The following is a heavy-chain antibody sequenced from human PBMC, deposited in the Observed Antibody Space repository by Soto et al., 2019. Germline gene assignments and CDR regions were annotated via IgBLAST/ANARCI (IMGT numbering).Heavy chain of an antibody. V-gene: IGHV4-31*02. CDR2: IYYSGST. Sequence: WTWIRQHPGKGLEWIGYIYYSGSTYYNPSLKSRVTISVDTSKNQFSLKLSSVTAADTAVYYCARDSPYGSGSYGIFDMWGQGTMVTVSS. D-gene: IGHD3-10*01. J-gene: IGHJ3*02. CDR3: ARDSPYGSGSYGIFDM.